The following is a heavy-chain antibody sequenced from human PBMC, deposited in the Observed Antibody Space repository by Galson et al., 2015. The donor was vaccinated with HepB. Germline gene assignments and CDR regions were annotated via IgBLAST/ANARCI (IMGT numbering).Heavy chain of an antibody. Sequence: SLRLSCAASGFTFSSYSMNWVRQAPGKGLEWVSYISSSSSTIYYADSAKGRFTISRDNAKNSLYLQMNSLRAEDTAVYYCARGVGNGYEGLILDYWGQGTLVTVSS. J-gene: IGHJ4*02. CDR2: ISSSSSTI. V-gene: IGHV3-48*04. D-gene: IGHD5-18*01. CDR1: GFTFSSYS. CDR3: ARGVGNGYEGLILDY.